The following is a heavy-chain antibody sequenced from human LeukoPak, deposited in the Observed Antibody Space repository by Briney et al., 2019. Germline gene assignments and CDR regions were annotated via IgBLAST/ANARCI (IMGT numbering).Heavy chain of an antibody. CDR3: ARGLVDGAGSYDNGWFDP. J-gene: IGHJ5*02. V-gene: IGHV4-34*01. CDR1: GGSFSGYY. CDR2: IHHRAST. Sequence: SETLSLTRAVYGGSFSGYYSSWIRQPPGKGLEWSGEIHHRASTNYNPSLKSRVTISLDTSKNQFSLKLNSVTAADTAVYYCARGLVDGAGSYDNGWFDPWGQGTLVTVSS. D-gene: IGHD3-10*01.